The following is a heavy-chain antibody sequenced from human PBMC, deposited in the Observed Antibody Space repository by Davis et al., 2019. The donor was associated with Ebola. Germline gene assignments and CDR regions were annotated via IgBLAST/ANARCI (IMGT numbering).Heavy chain of an antibody. CDR1: GFTFSSSA. Sequence: PGGSLRLSCAASGFTFSSSAMSWVRQAPGKGLEWVSAISGSGGSTYYADSVKGRFTISRDNSKNTLYLQMNSLKAEDTAVYYCAKDVVTIFGVVILSYYFDYWGQGTLVTVSS. V-gene: IGHV3-23*01. CDR2: ISGSGGST. D-gene: IGHD3-3*01. CDR3: AKDVVTIFGVVILSYYFDY. J-gene: IGHJ4*02.